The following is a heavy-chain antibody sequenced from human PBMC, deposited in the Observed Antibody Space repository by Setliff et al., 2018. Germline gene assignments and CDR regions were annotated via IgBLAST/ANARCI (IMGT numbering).Heavy chain of an antibody. V-gene: IGHV3-48*03. Sequence: GGSLRLSCAASGFFFRSYEMNWVRQTPGKGLEWVSYINSGGTKIYYADSVEGRFTISRDSGKNSLFLQMNSVRAEDTAVYYCARSINGYQQRYDFWGQGALVTVSS. CDR2: INSGGTKI. CDR1: GFFFRSYE. D-gene: IGHD3-16*01. CDR3: ARSINGYQQRYDF. J-gene: IGHJ4*02.